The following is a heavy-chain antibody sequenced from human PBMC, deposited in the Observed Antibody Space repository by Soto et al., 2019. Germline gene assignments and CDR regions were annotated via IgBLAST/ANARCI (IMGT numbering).Heavy chain of an antibody. CDR3: ARDRGYSTFDI. J-gene: IGHJ3*02. CDR1: GFSFSSYW. D-gene: IGHD2-2*01. CDR2: MNQGGSEI. Sequence: GGSLRLSCVASGFSFSSYWMSWVRQAPGKGLEWVANMNQGGSEINYVDSVRGRFTISRDNAKNLLYLQMNSPRVEDTAVYHCARDRGYSTFDIWGQGTMVTVSS. V-gene: IGHV3-7*01.